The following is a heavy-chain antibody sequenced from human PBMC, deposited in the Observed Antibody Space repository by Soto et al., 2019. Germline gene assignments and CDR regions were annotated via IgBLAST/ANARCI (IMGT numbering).Heavy chain of an antibody. CDR2: IYYSGST. V-gene: IGHV4-59*01. Sequence: PSETLSLTCTASGGCISSYYWSWIRQPPGKGLEWIGYIYYSGSTNYNPSLKSRVTISVDTSKNQFSLKLSSVTAADTAVYYCASSLGYCSSTSCYPYYYGMDVCGQGTTVTVSS. CDR3: ASSLGYCSSTSCYPYYYGMDV. D-gene: IGHD2-2*01. CDR1: GGCISSYY. J-gene: IGHJ6*02.